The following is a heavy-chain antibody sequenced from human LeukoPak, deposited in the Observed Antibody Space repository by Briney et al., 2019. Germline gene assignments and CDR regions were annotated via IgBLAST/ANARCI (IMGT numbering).Heavy chain of an antibody. CDR2: NYPGDSDT. J-gene: IGHJ3*01. V-gene: IGHV5-51*01. Sequence: GESLKISCKGSGYSFTSYWIGWVRLMPGKCLEWMGMNYPGDSDTTYSPSFQGQVTMSADKSISTAYLQWSSLKASDTAMYYCARRVSSSGFDAFDVWGQGTMVTVSS. D-gene: IGHD5-12*01. CDR3: ARRVSSSGFDAFDV. CDR1: GYSFTSYW.